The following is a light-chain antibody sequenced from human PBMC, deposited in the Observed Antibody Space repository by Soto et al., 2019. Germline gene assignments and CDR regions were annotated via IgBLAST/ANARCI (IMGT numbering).Light chain of an antibody. CDR2: SNN. CDR3: AAWDDSRNGFYG. J-gene: IGLJ1*01. V-gene: IGLV1-44*01. CDR1: SSNIGSNT. Sequence: QSVLTQPPSASGTPGQRVAISCSGSSSNIGSNTVNWYQQFPETAPKLLIYSNNQRPSGVPDRFSGSKSGTSASLAISGRQSEDEADYYCAAWDDSRNGFYGFGTGTKLTVL.